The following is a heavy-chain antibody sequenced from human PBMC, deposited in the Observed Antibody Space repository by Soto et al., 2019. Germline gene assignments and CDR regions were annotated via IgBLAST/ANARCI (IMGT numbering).Heavy chain of an antibody. CDR3: ARGEPSDS. CDR2: ISTSSSFI. Sequence: EVQLVESGGGLVKPGGSLRLSCAASGFTFRSYSMNWVRQAPGKGLEWVAYISTSSSFIYYADLVKGRFTISRDNAKNSLLLQMNSLRDDDMAVYFCARGEPSDSWGQGTLVTVSS. CDR1: GFTFRSYS. J-gene: IGHJ4*02. V-gene: IGHV3-21*01. D-gene: IGHD1-26*01.